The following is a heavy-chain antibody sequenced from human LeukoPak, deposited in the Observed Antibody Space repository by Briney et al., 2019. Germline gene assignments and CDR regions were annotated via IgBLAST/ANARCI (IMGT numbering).Heavy chain of an antibody. V-gene: IGHV4-39*07. CDR3: ARILYYYDSSGPLDY. J-gene: IGHJ4*02. D-gene: IGHD3-22*01. CDR1: GDSISSSSYF. CDR2: IYYSGST. Sequence: SETLSLTCTVSGDSISSSSYFWGWIRQPPGKGLEWIGSIYYSGSTYYNPSLKSRVTISVDTSKNQFSLKLSSVTAADTAVYYCARILYYYDSSGPLDYWGQGTLVTVSS.